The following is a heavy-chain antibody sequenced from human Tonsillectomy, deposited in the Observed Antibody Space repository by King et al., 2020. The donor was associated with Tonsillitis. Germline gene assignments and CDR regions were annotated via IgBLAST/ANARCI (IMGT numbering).Heavy chain of an antibody. CDR2: ISFSSTI. J-gene: IGHJ3*02. CDR3: ARGTTHNAFDI. D-gene: IGHD2-15*01. Sequence: LVESGGGLVQPGGSLRLSGAASGFSFSSYNMNWVRQAPGKGLEWVAYISFSSTIYYADSVMGRFTISRDNAKNSLYLQMNSLRAEDTAVYYCARGTTHNAFDIWGQGTMVTVSS. V-gene: IGHV3-48*01. CDR1: GFSFSSYN.